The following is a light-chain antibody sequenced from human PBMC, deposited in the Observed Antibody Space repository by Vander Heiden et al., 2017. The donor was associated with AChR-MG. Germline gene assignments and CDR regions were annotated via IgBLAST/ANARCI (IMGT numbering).Light chain of an antibody. J-gene: IGKJ2*01. CDR3: QQYYTDPLT. Sequence: IVMTQSPDSVPVSLGERATINCKSSQSLLSDSKNFLAWFQQRPGQAPKLLIYWASTRASGAPDRFSGAGSGTDFTLTISSLQAEDVAVYYCQQYYTDPLTFGQGTKLQVK. CDR2: WAS. CDR1: QSLLSDSKNF. V-gene: IGKV4-1*01.